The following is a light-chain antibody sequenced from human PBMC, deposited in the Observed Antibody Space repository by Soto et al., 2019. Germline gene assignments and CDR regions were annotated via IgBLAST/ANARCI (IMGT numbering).Light chain of an antibody. V-gene: IGLV1-47*01. CDR3: AAWDDSLMGVV. Sequence: QLVLTQPPSASGTPGQRVTISCSGSSSNIGSNYVYWYQQLPGTAPKLLIYRNNQRPSGVPDRFSGSKSGTSASLAISGLRSEDEADYYCAAWDDSLMGVVFGGGTQLTVL. J-gene: IGLJ2*01. CDR2: RNN. CDR1: SSNIGSNY.